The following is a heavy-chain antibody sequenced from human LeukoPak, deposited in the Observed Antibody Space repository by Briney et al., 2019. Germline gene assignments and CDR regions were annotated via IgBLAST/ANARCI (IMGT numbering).Heavy chain of an antibody. CDR2: TSAGGSST. V-gene: IGHV3-23*01. Sequence: GRSLRLSCAASGFSFSSYAMHWVRQAPGKGLEWVSTTSAGGSSTYYADSVKGRFTISRVNSKNTFYLQMNSLRAEDTAAYYCAEGGYCSSSSCYYGWFEPWGQGTLVTVSS. J-gene: IGHJ5*02. CDR3: AEGGYCSSSSCYYGWFEP. D-gene: IGHD2-2*01. CDR1: GFSFSSYA.